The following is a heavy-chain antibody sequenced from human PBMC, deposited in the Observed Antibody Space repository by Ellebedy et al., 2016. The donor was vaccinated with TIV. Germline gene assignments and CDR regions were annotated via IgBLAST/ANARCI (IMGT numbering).Heavy chain of an antibody. V-gene: IGHV1-3*04. D-gene: IGHD2-15*01. J-gene: IGHJ4*02. CDR2: INTDNGNT. CDR3: ARVCSGGSCDEY. CDR1: GNTFSIYA. Sequence: ASVKVSCKPSGNTFSIYAIHWVRQAPGQSLEWMGWINTDNGNTKYSQKFQGRVTITRDTSASTAYMELSSLGSEDTAVYYCARVCSGGSCDEYWGQGTLVTVSP.